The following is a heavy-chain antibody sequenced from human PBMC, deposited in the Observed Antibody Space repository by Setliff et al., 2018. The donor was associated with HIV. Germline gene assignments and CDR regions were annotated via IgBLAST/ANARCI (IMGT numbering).Heavy chain of an antibody. CDR3: ARGYPHYCSGGICVPRFYYFDY. D-gene: IGHD2-15*01. CDR1: KVTFKTYS. J-gene: IGHJ4*02. V-gene: IGHV3-48*04. CDR2: ISGSDGTV. Sequence: GGSLRLSCVASKVTFKTYSMNWVRQAPGKGLEWVSYISGSDGTVFYADSVRGRFIISRDDAKNALYLQMNSLRAEDTAVYYCARGYPHYCSGGICVPRFYYFDYWGQGTLVTVSS.